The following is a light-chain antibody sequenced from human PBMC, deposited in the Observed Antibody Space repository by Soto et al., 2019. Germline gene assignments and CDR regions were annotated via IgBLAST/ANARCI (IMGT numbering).Light chain of an antibody. CDR2: MAS. J-gene: IGKJ1*01. V-gene: IGKV1-5*03. CDR3: QHYSGYSWT. Sequence: DIQMTHSPSTLSGSVGDRVNITCRASQRISSWLAWYQQKPGKAPNLLIYMASALASGVPSRFSGSGSGTEFTLTISSLQPDDFATYYCQHYSGYSWTFGQGTKGDIK. CDR1: QRISSW.